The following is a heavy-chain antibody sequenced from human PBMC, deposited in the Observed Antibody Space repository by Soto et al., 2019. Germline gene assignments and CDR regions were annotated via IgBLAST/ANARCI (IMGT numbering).Heavy chain of an antibody. CDR1: GGSISYHY. V-gene: IGHV4-59*11. Sequence: SETLSLTCSVSGGSISYHYWSWIRQPPGKGLEWIGYIHDSGSTNYSPSLKSRVTISVDTSRNQFSLNLTSVTAADTAVYFCARAIRTGTTDFEFWGQGTLVTVSS. D-gene: IGHD1-1*01. CDR2: IHDSGST. J-gene: IGHJ4*02. CDR3: ARAIRTGTTDFEF.